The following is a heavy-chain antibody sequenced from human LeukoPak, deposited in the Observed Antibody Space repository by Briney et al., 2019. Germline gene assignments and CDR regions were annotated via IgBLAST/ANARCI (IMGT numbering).Heavy chain of an antibody. J-gene: IGHJ4*02. CDR2: IYRGDSDT. CDR1: GYRFISYW. CDR3: ARLLYYDSSGYYYGPFDY. D-gene: IGHD3-22*01. V-gene: IGHV5-51*01. Sequence: GESLKISCQASGYRFISYWIGWVRQMPGKGLEWMGIIYRGDSDTRYSPSFQGQVTISADKSISTAYLQWSSLKASDTAVYYCARLLYYDSSGYYYGPFDYWGQGTLVTVSS.